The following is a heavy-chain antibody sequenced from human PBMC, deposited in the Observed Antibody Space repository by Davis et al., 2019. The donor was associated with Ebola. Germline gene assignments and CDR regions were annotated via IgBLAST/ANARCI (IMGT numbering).Heavy chain of an antibody. CDR2: ISAYNGNT. J-gene: IGHJ6*02. CDR1: GYTFTSYG. V-gene: IGHV1-18*01. D-gene: IGHD4-17*01. Sequence: ASVKVSCKASGYTFTSYGISWVRQAPGQGLEWMGWISAYNGNTNYAQKLQGRVTMTTDTSTSTAYMELRSLRSDDTAVYYCAREKGYGDYVFMSGFDHYGMDVWGQGTTVTVSS. CDR3: AREKGYGDYVFMSGFDHYGMDV.